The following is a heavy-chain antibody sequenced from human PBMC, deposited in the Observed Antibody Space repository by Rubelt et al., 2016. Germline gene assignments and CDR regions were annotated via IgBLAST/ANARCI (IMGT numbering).Heavy chain of an antibody. D-gene: IGHD6-13*01. J-gene: IGHJ6*02. V-gene: IGHV4-59*01. Sequence: GKGLEWIGYIYYSGSTNYNPSLKGRVTISVDTSKNQFSLKLSSVTPADTAVYYCARDAPPSARLEAAGLKSNYYYGMDVWGQGTTVTVSS. CDR2: IYYSGST. CDR3: ARDAPPSARLEAAGLKSNYYYGMDV.